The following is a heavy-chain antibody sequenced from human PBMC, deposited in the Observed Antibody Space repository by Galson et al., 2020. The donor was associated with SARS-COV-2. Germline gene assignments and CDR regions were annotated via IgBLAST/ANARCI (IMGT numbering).Heavy chain of an antibody. D-gene: IGHD3-3*01. CDR3: AKDLNGIITIFGVVIPPNFDY. V-gene: IGHV3-23*01. CDR1: GFTFSSYA. CDR2: ISGSGGST. J-gene: IGHJ4*02. Sequence: GGSLRLSCAASGFTFSSYAMSWVRQAPGKGLEWVSAISGSGGSTYYADSVKGRFTISRDNSKNTLYLQMNSLRAEDTAVYYCAKDLNGIITIFGVVIPPNFDYWGQGTLVTVSS.